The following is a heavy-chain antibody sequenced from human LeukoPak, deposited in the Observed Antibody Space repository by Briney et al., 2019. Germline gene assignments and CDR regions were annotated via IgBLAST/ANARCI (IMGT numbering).Heavy chain of an antibody. CDR1: VGSISSYY. Sequence: SETLSLTCTVSVGSISSYYWTWIRQPPGKGLGWIGYIYNSESTNYNPSLKSRVTISVDTSKSQFSLNLSSVTAADTAVYYCARLESGSYSYFDYWGQGTLVTVSS. J-gene: IGHJ4*02. CDR3: ARLESGSYSYFDY. CDR2: IYNSEST. V-gene: IGHV4-59*01. D-gene: IGHD1-26*01.